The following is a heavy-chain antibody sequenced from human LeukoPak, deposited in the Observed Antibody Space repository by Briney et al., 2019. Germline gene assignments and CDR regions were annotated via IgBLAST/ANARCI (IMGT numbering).Heavy chain of an antibody. CDR1: GYTFTGYY. V-gene: IGHV1-2*02. D-gene: IGHD6-6*01. CDR2: ISPDSVGT. Sequence: ASVKVSCKASGYTFTGYYIHWVRQAPGQGLVWMGWISPDSVGTNYAQKFQGRVTMTRDTSISTAYMELSSLRSDDTAVYYCATRSSASPFAYWGQGTLVTVSS. J-gene: IGHJ4*02. CDR3: ATRSSASPFAY.